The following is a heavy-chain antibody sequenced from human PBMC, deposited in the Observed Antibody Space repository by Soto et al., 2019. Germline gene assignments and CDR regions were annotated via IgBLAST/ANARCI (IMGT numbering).Heavy chain of an antibody. CDR2: IYYSGST. D-gene: IGHD3-16*01. Sequence: SETQSLTCTVSGGSIRSGGYYWTWFRQHPGKGLEWIGYIYYSGSTYYNPSLKSRVTISVDTSKNQFSLKLSSVTAADTAVYYCARAWGYYFDYWGQGTLVTVSS. CDR1: GGSIRSGGYY. J-gene: IGHJ4*02. CDR3: ARAWGYYFDY. V-gene: IGHV4-61*08.